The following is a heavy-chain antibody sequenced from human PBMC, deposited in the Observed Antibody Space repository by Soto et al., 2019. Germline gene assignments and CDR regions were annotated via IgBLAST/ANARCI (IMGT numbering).Heavy chain of an antibody. D-gene: IGHD3-10*01. J-gene: IGHJ5*02. Sequence: QVQLVQSGAEVKKPGASVKVSCKASGYTFTNYGISWVRQAPGQGLEWMGWISAYNGNTTYEQKLQGRVTMTTDTSTSTAYMELRSLRSDDTAVYYCARGVGSGSYYNQYNWFDPWGQGTLVTVSS. CDR2: ISAYNGNT. CDR1: GYTFTNYG. V-gene: IGHV1-18*01. CDR3: ARGVGSGSYYNQYNWFDP.